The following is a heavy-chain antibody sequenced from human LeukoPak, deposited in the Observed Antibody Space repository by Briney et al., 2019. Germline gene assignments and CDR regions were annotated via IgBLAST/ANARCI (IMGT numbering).Heavy chain of an antibody. Sequence: QTGGSLRLSCAASGFTFSSYGMHWVRQAPGKGLEWVAFIRYDGSKYYADSVKGRFTISRDNSKNTLYLQMNSLRAEDTAVYYCAKEGYYGSGADYWGQGTLVTVSS. CDR3: AKEGYYGSGADY. D-gene: IGHD3-10*01. CDR1: GFTFSSYG. J-gene: IGHJ4*02. CDR2: IRYDGSK. V-gene: IGHV3-30*02.